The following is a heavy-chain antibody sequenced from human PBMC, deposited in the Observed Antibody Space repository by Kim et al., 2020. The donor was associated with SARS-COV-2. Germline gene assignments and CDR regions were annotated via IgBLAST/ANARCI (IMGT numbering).Heavy chain of an antibody. D-gene: IGHD3-3*01. Sequence: YAGHVNDRFTISRDSAKNTLYRQMNNLIAEDTAVYYCARAGYYRFDYWGQGALVTVSS. CDR3: ARAGYYRFDY. V-gene: IGHV3-74*01. J-gene: IGHJ4*02.